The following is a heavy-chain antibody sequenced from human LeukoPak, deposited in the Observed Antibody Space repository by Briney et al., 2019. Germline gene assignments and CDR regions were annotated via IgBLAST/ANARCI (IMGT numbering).Heavy chain of an antibody. V-gene: IGHV3-23*01. J-gene: IGHJ4*02. D-gene: IGHD1-1*01. CDR2: IRSNGDTT. CDR1: GFTFSSLA. CDR3: AKGQELDDGVFDS. Sequence: GGSLRLSCTASGFTFSSLAMTWVRQAPGKGLEWVSTIRSNGDTTYDADSVKGRFTISRDNSKNTLYLELNSLRVEDTAAFYCAKGQELDDGVFDSWGQGTMVTVSS.